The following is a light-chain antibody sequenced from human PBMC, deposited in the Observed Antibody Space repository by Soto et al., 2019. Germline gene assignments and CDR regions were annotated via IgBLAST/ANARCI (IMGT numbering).Light chain of an antibody. CDR2: EVT. V-gene: IGLV2-14*01. Sequence: QSVLNQPASVSGSPGQSIAISCTGTSSDVGTYDYVSWYQQYPDKAPKLIIYEVTQRPSGVSNRFSGSKSGNTASLTISGLQAEDDADYYCSSHTSVNTRVFGTGTKVTVL. CDR3: SSHTSVNTRV. J-gene: IGLJ1*01. CDR1: SSDVGTYDY.